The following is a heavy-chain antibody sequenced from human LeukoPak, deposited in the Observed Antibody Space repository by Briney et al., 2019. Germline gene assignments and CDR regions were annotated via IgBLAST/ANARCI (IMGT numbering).Heavy chain of an antibody. CDR1: GFTFSNYA. CDR2: ISDSGDST. CDR3: ARRLYIVRGAFDI. J-gene: IGHJ3*02. D-gene: IGHD2/OR15-2a*01. Sequence: GGSLRLSCAASGFTFSNYAMRWVRQAPGKGLEWVSGISDSGDSTYYADSVKGRFTISRDNSKNTLYLQMNNLRAEDTAMYFCARRLYIVRGAFDIWGQGTMVTVSS. V-gene: IGHV3-23*01.